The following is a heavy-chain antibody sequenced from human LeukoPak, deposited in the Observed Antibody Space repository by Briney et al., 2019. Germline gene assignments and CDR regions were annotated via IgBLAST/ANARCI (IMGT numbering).Heavy chain of an antibody. CDR2: IYTSGST. V-gene: IGHV4-61*02. CDR3: ARALTYVAFYYFDY. CDR1: GGSISSSSDY. Sequence: SETLSLTCTVSGGSISSSSDYWSWIRQPAGKGLEWIGRIYTSGSTNYNPSLKSRVTMSADTSKNQLSLKLSSVTAADTAVYYCARALTYVAFYYFDYWGQGILVTVSS. D-gene: IGHD3-3*02. J-gene: IGHJ4*02.